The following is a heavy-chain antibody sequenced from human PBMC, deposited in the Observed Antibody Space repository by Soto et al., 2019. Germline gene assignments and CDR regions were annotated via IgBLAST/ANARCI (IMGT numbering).Heavy chain of an antibody. CDR3: AKGGVVVTAIYSSGVSYFDY. CDR2: ISGSGGST. V-gene: IGHV3-23*01. J-gene: IGHJ4*02. Sequence: PGGSLRLSCAASGFTFSSYAMSWVRQAPGKGLEWVSAISGSGGSTYYADSVKGRFTISRDNSKNTLYLQMNSLRAEDTAVYYCAKGGVVVTAIYSSGVSYFDYWGQGTLVTVSS. D-gene: IGHD2-21*02. CDR1: GFTFSSYA.